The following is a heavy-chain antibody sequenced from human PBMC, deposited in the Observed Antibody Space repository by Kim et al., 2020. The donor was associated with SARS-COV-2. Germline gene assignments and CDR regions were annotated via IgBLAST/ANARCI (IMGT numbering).Heavy chain of an antibody. D-gene: IGHD3-22*01. Sequence: GGSLRLSCAVSGFTFSSYWMSWVRQAPGKGLEWVAKINQDGSDNYYVDSVKGRFTVSRDNAKNSLYLQMNSLRAEDTAVYYCARDGSSGYTGSFDYWGQGTLVTVSS. CDR2: INQDGSDN. CDR1: GFTFSSYW. J-gene: IGHJ4*02. V-gene: IGHV3-7*01. CDR3: ARDGSSGYTGSFDY.